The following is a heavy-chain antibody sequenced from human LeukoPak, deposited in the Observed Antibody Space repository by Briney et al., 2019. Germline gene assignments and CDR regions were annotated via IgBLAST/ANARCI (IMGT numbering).Heavy chain of an antibody. V-gene: IGHV1-69*13. D-gene: IGHD6-13*01. Sequence: SVKVSCKASGGTFSSYAISWVRQAPGQGLEWMGGIIPIFGTANYAQKFQGGVTITADESTSTAYMELSSLRSEDTAVYYCASILRGIAAAGTLPPGYYYMDVWGKGTTVTVSS. CDR2: IIPIFGTA. J-gene: IGHJ6*03. CDR3: ASILRGIAAAGTLPPGYYYMDV. CDR1: GGTFSSYA.